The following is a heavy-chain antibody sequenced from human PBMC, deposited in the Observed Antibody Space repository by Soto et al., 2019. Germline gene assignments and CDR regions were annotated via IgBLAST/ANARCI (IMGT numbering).Heavy chain of an antibody. Sequence: QVQLQESGPGLVKPSQTLSLTCTVSGGSISSRGYHWSWIRQHPGKGLEWIVYIYYSGTTYYKPSLKSRVTISVDTSKSQFYLNLSSVTAADTAVYYCARVGEIIGDYWGRGTLVTVSS. D-gene: IGHD3-10*01. CDR2: IYYSGTT. CDR1: GGSISSRGYH. V-gene: IGHV4-31*03. CDR3: ARVGEIIGDY. J-gene: IGHJ4*02.